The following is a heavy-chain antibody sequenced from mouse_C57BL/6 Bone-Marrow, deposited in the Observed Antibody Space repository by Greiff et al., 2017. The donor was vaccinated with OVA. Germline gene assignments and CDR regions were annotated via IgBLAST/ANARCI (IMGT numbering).Heavy chain of an antibody. Sequence: VQLQQSGPELVKPGASVKLSCKASGYTFTSYDINWVKQRPGQGLEWIGWIYPRDGSTKYNEKFKGKATLTVDTSSSTAYMELHSLTSEDSAVYFCARKNSSGYVGNYFDYWGQGTTLTVSS. CDR3: ARKNSSGYVGNYFDY. CDR1: GYTFTSYD. J-gene: IGHJ2*01. D-gene: IGHD3-2*02. CDR2: IYPRDGST. V-gene: IGHV1-85*01.